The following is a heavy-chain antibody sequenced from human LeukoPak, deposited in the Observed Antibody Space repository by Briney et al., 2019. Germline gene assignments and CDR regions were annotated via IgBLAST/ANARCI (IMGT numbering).Heavy chain of an antibody. V-gene: IGHV3-30*02. D-gene: IGHD3-22*01. J-gene: IGHJ4*02. Sequence: PGGSLRLSCAASGFTFSSYGMHWVRQAPGKGLEWVAFIRYDGSNKYYADSVKGRFTISRDNSKNTLYLQMNSLRAEDTAVYYCAKDPDSYDSSGTFDYWGLGTLVTVSS. CDR3: AKDPDSYDSSGTFDY. CDR1: GFTFSSYG. CDR2: IRYDGSNK.